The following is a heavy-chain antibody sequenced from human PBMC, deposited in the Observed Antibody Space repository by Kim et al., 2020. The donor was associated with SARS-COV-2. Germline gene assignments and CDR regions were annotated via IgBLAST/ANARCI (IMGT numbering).Heavy chain of an antibody. V-gene: IGHV4-4*02. D-gene: IGHD2-15*01. Sequence: SETLSLTCAVSGGPISSSSWWNWVRQPPDQGLEWIGQIHYSGNTIYNASLKSRITMSVDKSKNQFSLKLTSVTAADTAVYYCARDGRGESDVRRLDYWG. CDR2: IHYSGNT. J-gene: IGHJ4*01. CDR3: ARDGRGESDVRRLDY. CDR1: GGPISSSSW.